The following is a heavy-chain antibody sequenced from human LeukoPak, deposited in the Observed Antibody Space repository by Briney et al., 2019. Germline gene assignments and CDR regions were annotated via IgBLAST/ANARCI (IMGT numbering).Heavy chain of an antibody. D-gene: IGHD2-2*01. CDR1: GFTINTNS. J-gene: IGHJ4*02. V-gene: IGHV3-21*01. CDR2: ISSSGSHI. CDR3: ARGPSSAIDY. Sequence: GGSLRLSCTASGFTINTNSMNWVRQAPGKGLEWVSSISSSGSHIYYADSVRGRFTFSRDNAKNSLFLQMNSLRAEDTAVYYCARGPSSAIDYWGQGTLDTVSS.